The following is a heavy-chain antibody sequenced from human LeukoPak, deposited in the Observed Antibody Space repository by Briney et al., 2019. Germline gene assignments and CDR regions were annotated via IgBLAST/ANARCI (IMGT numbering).Heavy chain of an antibody. V-gene: IGHV1-24*01. CDR1: GYTLTELS. D-gene: IGHD1-26*01. CDR3: ATGRTKWDLLNY. CDR2: LDPADGEM. Sequence: ASVKVSCKVSGYTLTELSMHWVRQAPGKGLEWMGGLDPADGEMIYTQMFQGRITMTEDSSTDTAYMEMSSLRSDDTAVYYCATGRTKWDLLNYWGQGTLVTVSS. J-gene: IGHJ4*02.